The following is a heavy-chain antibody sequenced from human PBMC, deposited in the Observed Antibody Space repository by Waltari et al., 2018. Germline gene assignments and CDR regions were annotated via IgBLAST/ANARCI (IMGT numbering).Heavy chain of an antibody. CDR2: ITGSQSARPGIT. V-gene: IGHV3-23*01. Sequence: EVQLLESGGGLVQPGGSLRLSCSASGFTFSNYDIRWVRQAPGEGLEGVAAITGSQSARPGITFYEESVKGRCTISRDNSRNTAYLQMNSLRVDDTAVYYCAKRGGVAPGTGYFDYWGQGAPVTVSS. J-gene: IGHJ4*02. CDR1: GFTFSNYD. D-gene: IGHD3-9*01. CDR3: AKRGGVAPGTGYFDY.